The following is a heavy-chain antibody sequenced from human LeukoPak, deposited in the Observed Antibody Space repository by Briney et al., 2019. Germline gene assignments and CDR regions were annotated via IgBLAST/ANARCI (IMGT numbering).Heavy chain of an antibody. CDR2: IKGDGSEK. CDR1: GFTFSTYW. V-gene: IGHV3-7*01. CDR3: AKEGGSTSFNPFDY. D-gene: IGHD2-2*01. J-gene: IGHJ4*02. Sequence: GGSLRLSCAASGFTFSTYWMSWVRQAPGKGLEWVANIKGDGSEKYYVDSVKGRFTISRDNAKNSLYLQMNSLRAEDTAVYYCAKEGGSTSFNPFDYWGQGTLVTVSS.